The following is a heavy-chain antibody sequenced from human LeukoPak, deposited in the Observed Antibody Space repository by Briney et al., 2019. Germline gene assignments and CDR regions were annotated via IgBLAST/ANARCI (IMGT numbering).Heavy chain of an antibody. D-gene: IGHD5-18*01. V-gene: IGHV3-64*01. Sequence: GGSLRLSCAASGFTFSSYAMHWVRQAPGKGLEYVSAISSNGGSTYYANSVKGRFTISRDNSKNTLYLQMGSLRAEDTAVYYCAREGRGYSYAFEYWGQGTLVTVSS. CDR2: ISSNGGST. CDR1: GFTFSSYA. J-gene: IGHJ4*02. CDR3: AREGRGYSYAFEY.